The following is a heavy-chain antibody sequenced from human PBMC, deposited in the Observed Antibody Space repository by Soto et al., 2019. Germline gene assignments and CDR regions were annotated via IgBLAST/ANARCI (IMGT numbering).Heavy chain of an antibody. Sequence: ESPTISCAASGFPFRSYWMHWGRQAPGKGLVWVSRINSDGSSTSYADSVKGRFTISRDNAKNTLCLQMNSLRAEDTAVYYCARDGGWIDYWGQGTLVTISS. J-gene: IGHJ4*02. CDR2: INSDGSST. CDR1: GFPFRSYW. D-gene: IGHD6-19*01. V-gene: IGHV3-74*01. CDR3: ARDGGWIDY.